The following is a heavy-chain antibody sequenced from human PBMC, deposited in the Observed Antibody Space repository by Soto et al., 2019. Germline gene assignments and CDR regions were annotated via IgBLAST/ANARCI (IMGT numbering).Heavy chain of an antibody. CDR2: ISGSGGST. J-gene: IGHJ4*02. D-gene: IGHD3-10*01. V-gene: IGHV3-23*01. Sequence: GGSLRLSCAASGFTFSSYAMSRVRQAPGKGLEWVSAISGSGGSTYYADSGKGPFTISRDNSKHTLYLQMNSLRAEDTAVYYCAPSYFYGSGSYFYWGQGTLVTVSS. CDR1: GFTFSSYA. CDR3: APSYFYGSGSYFY.